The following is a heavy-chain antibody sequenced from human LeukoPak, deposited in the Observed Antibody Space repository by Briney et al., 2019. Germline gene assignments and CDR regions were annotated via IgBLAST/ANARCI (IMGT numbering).Heavy chain of an antibody. CDR1: GGTFSSYT. CDR3: ARNRIAAADHDLDY. D-gene: IGHD6-13*01. V-gene: IGHV1-69*02. CDR2: IIPILGIA. Sequence: SVKVSCKASGGTFSSYTISWVRQAPGQGLEWMGRIIPILGIANYAQKFQGRVTITTDESTSTAYMELSSLRSEDTPVYYCARNRIAAADHDLDYWGQGTLVTVSS. J-gene: IGHJ4*02.